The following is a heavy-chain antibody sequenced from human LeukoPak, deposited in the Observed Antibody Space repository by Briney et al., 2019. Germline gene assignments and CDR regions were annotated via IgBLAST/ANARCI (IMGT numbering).Heavy chain of an antibody. CDR3: AREARATPDF. V-gene: IGHV3-11*01. Sequence: GGSLRLSCAASGFTFSGHYMSWIRQAPGKGLEWISYITNSGDFVNYADSVKGRFTISRDNAKNSLYLQMNSLRAEDTAVYYCAREARATPDFWGQGTVVTVSS. CDR2: ITNSGDFV. J-gene: IGHJ4*02. CDR1: GFTFSGHY. D-gene: IGHD1-26*01.